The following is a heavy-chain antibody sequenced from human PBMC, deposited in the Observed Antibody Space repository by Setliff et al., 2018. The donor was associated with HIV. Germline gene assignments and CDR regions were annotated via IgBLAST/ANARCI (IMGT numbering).Heavy chain of an antibody. CDR2: IYPGDSDS. J-gene: IGHJ4*02. D-gene: IGHD6-25*01. Sequence: PGESLKISCHLSGYSFVDFWIGWVRQMPGKGLEWVGFIYPGDSDSRYSPSFRGQVTISADKSTTTAYLDWASLKASDTAMYYCVRYTGAAAGYIDHWGQGTLVTVSS. CDR1: GYSFVDFW. V-gene: IGHV5-51*01. CDR3: VRYTGAAAGYIDH.